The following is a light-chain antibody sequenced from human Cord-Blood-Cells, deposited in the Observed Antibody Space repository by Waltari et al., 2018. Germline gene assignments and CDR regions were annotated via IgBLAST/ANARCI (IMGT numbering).Light chain of an antibody. Sequence: SALTQPASVSGSPGQSITISCPGTSTDVGRYNLVSWYQQHPGKAPKLLIDEGSKRPSGVSNRFSGSKSGNTAALTISGLQADDEADYYCCSYAGSSTWVFGGGTKLTVL. CDR1: STDVGRYNL. V-gene: IGLV2-23*01. CDR3: CSYAGSSTWV. CDR2: EGS. J-gene: IGLJ3*02.